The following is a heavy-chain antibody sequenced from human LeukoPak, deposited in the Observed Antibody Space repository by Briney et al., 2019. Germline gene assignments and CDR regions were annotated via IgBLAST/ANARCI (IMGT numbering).Heavy chain of an antibody. V-gene: IGHV3-33*01. D-gene: IGHD3-22*01. CDR2: IWYDGSKK. J-gene: IGHJ4*02. CDR1: GFTFNTHG. CDR3: AREDYYDSSGYYQYYFDY. Sequence: GGSLRLSCVASGFTFNTHGFHWLRQPPGKGLDWVAIIWYDGSKKYYADAVKGRFTISRDNSKNTLYLQLNSLRAEDTAVYYCAREDYYDSSGYYQYYFDYWGQGTLVTVSS.